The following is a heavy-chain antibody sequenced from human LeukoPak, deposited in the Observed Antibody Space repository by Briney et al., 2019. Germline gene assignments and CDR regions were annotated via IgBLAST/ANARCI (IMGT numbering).Heavy chain of an antibody. D-gene: IGHD6-6*01. CDR3: ARHRRIADRPLFAY. CDR2: ITSDSSHT. J-gene: IGHJ4*02. CDR1: GFTFGDYS. V-gene: IGHV3-21*01. Sequence: PGGSLRLSCAASGFTFGDYSMNWVRQAPGKGLEWVSSITSDSSHTYYEDSVKGRFTISRDNAKNPLYLQMNSLRAEDTALYYCARHRRIADRPLFAYWGQATLVTVSS.